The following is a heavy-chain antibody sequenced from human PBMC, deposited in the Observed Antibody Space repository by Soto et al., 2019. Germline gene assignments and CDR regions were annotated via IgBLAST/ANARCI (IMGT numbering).Heavy chain of an antibody. J-gene: IGHJ6*02. D-gene: IGHD6-6*01. Sequence: SQTLSLTCAISGDSVSSNSAAWNLIRQSPSRGLEWLGRTYYRSKWYNDYAVSVKSRITINPDTSKNQFSLQLNSVTTEDTAVYYRARVLMKYSRSMIYYYYGMDVWGQGTTATVSS. V-gene: IGHV6-1*01. CDR2: TYYRSKWYN. CDR1: GDSVSSNSAA. CDR3: ARVLMKYSRSMIYYYYGMDV.